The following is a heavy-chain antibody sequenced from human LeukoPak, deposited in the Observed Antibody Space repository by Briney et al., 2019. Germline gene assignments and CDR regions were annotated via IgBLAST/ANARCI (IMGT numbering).Heavy chain of an antibody. J-gene: IGHJ6*03. Sequence: ASVKVSCKASGYTFTSYGISWVRQAPGQGLEWMGWITAYNDNTYYAQKLQGRVTMTTDTSTSTAYMELRSLRSDDTAVYYCARGNYDILTGPGPYYYYYMDVWGKGTTVTISS. D-gene: IGHD3-9*01. CDR2: ITAYNDNT. V-gene: IGHV1-18*01. CDR1: GYTFTSYG. CDR3: ARGNYDILTGPGPYYYYYMDV.